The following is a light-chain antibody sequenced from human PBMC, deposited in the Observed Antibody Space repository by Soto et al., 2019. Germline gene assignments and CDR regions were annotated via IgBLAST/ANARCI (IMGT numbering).Light chain of an antibody. Sequence: ENVVTQSPGTLSLPPGERATPSCRASQGISNNYLAWYQQKPGHAPRVLIYGASHRATGIPDRFSGSASGTDFTLTISRLEPEDSAVYYCQQYGSSHPTFGQGTKLEI. V-gene: IGKV3-20*01. CDR3: QQYGSSHPT. J-gene: IGKJ2*01. CDR2: GAS. CDR1: QGISNNY.